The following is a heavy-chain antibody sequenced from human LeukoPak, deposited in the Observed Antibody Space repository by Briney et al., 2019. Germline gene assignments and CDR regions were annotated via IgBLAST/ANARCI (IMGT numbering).Heavy chain of an antibody. CDR1: GGTFSSYA. Sequence: GASVKVSCKASGGTFSSYAISWVRQAPGQGLEWMGRIIPILGIANYAQKFQGRVTITADKSTSTAYMELSSLRSGDTAVYYCARGADCSSTRCSTYYYYYYMDVWGKGTTVTVSS. D-gene: IGHD2-2*01. J-gene: IGHJ6*03. V-gene: IGHV1-69*04. CDR3: ARGADCSSTRCSTYYYYYYMDV. CDR2: IIPILGIA.